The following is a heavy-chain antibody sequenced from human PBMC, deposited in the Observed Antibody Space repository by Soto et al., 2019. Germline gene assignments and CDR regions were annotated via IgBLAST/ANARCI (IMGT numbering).Heavy chain of an antibody. J-gene: IGHJ6*02. CDR1: GYTFTGYY. CDR3: ARAQLWLNYYYYGMDV. Sequence: ASVKVSCKASGYTFTGYYMHWVRQAPGQGLEWMGWINPNSGGTNYAQKFQGWVTMTRGTSISTAYMELSRLRSDDTAVYYCARAQLWLNYYYYGMDVWGQGTTVTVS. CDR2: INPNSGGT. D-gene: IGHD5-18*01. V-gene: IGHV1-2*04.